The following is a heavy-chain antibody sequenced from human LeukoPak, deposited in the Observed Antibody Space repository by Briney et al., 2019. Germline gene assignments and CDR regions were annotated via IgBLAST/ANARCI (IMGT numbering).Heavy chain of an antibody. V-gene: IGHV4-61*02. CDR1: GGSISSGSYY. Sequence: SQTLSLTCTVSGGSISSGSYYWRWIRQPAGTGLEWLGRIYSSGSTNYNPSLKRRVTISVDTSKNQFSLKLSSVTAADTAVYYCARDATYCSSTSCYGGVRAFDIWGQGTMVTVSS. CDR2: IYSSGST. D-gene: IGHD2-2*01. CDR3: ARDATYCSSTSCYGGVRAFDI. J-gene: IGHJ3*02.